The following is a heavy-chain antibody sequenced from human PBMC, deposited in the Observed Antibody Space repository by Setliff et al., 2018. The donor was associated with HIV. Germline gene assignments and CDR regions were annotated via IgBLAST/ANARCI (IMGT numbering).Heavy chain of an antibody. Sequence: SVKVSCKASGGTFSSYAISWVRQAPGQGLEWMGRIIPVFGTANYAQKFQGRVTIIADKSTSTAYMELSSLRSEDTAVYYCAREDGSYDGGRGAFEIWGQVTMVTVSS. D-gene: IGHD1-26*01. CDR1: GGTFSSYA. J-gene: IGHJ3*02. CDR2: IIPVFGTA. V-gene: IGHV1-69*06. CDR3: AREDGSYDGGRGAFEI.